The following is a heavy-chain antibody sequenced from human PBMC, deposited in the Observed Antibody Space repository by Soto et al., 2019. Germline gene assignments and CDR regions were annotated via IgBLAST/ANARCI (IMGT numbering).Heavy chain of an antibody. CDR1: GFTFSSFA. Sequence: EVQLLESGGGLVQPGGSLRLSCAASGFTFSSFAMSWVRQAPGKGLEWVSGISGSGGSTYYADSVEGRFTISRDNSKNPLYLQMNSLRGEDTAVYYWAKDRKSGSGWYWDYWGQGTLVTVSS. CDR3: AKDRKSGSGWYWDY. D-gene: IGHD6-19*01. J-gene: IGHJ4*02. CDR2: ISGSGGST. V-gene: IGHV3-23*01.